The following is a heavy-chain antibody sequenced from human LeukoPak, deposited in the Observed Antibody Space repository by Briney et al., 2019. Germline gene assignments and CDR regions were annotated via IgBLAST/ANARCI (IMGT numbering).Heavy chain of an antibody. D-gene: IGHD6-13*01. V-gene: IGHV1-69*05. CDR3: YIAAAGTAFDY. CDR2: IIPIFGTA. CDR1: GGTFSSYA. J-gene: IGHJ4*02. Sequence: GASVKVSCKASGGTFSSYAISWVRQAPGQGLEWMGGIIPIFGTANYAQKFQGRVTITTDESTSTAYMELSSLRSEDTAVYYCYIAAAGTAFDYWGQGTLVTVSS.